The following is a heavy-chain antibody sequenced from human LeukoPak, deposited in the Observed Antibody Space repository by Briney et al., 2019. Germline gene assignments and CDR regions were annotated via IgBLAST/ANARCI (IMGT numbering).Heavy chain of an antibody. CDR3: ARDGVVVVPAANSIAAAGPLDY. CDR2: IWYDGSNK. J-gene: IGHJ4*02. Sequence: GGSLRLSCAASGFTFSSYGMHWVRQAPGKGLEWVAVIWYDGSNKYYADSVKGRFTISRDNSKNTLYLQMNSLRAEDTAVYYCARDGVVVVPAANSIAAAGPLDYWGQGTLVTVSS. D-gene: IGHD2-2*01. CDR1: GFTFSSYG. V-gene: IGHV3-33*01.